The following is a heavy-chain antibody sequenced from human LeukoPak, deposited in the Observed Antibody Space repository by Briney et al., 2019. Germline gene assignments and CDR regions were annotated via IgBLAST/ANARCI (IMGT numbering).Heavy chain of an antibody. CDR1: GYPLNSYA. V-gene: IGHV3-30-3*01. Sequence: GGSLRLSCAASGYPLNSYAMHWVRQAPARGLEWVAVISYDGSNKHYADSVKGRLTISRDYSKNTMYLQMNSLRIEDTAVYYCARDRDWAFDIWGQGTMVTVSS. J-gene: IGHJ3*02. D-gene: IGHD2-21*01. CDR3: ARDRDWAFDI. CDR2: ISYDGSNK.